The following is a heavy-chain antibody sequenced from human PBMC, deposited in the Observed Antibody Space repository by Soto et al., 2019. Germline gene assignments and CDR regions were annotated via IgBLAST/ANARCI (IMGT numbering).Heavy chain of an antibody. CDR1: GYSISSGNY. Sequence: LSLTCAVSGYSISSGNYWAWIRQPPGRGLEWIGSLYHIGSTHYNTSLKSRVTISVDTSKNHFSLELSSVTAADTAIYYCRSSTSCYDESCVDVWGQGTMVTVSS. D-gene: IGHD2-2*01. J-gene: IGHJ6*02. CDR2: LYHIGST. V-gene: IGHV4-38-2*01. CDR3: RSSTSCYDESCVDV.